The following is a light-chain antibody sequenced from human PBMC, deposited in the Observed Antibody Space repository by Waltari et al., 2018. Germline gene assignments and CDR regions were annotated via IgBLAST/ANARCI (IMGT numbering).Light chain of an antibody. CDR1: QSVSDHVNNKNY. Sequence: DIVMTQSPDSLTVSPGERATINCRSSQSVSDHVNNKNYLAWYRQKPGQPPKLLISWASTREFGVPHRFSGSGSGTEFTLTISSLQPEDVAVYYCQQYYNTPPTFGQGTKVEIK. CDR2: WAS. V-gene: IGKV4-1*01. J-gene: IGKJ1*01. CDR3: QQYYNTPPT.